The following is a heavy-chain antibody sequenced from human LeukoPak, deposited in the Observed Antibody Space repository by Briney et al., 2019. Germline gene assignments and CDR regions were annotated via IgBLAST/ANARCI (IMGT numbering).Heavy chain of an antibody. Sequence: GGSLRLSCAASGFTFSSFPMTWVRLAPGKGLEWVSTITGSGGSTYYAESVKGRFTISRDNSKNTLYLQMNSLRGEDTALYYCAKDLAGCSDSWGQGTLVTVSS. CDR2: ITGSGGST. V-gene: IGHV3-23*01. J-gene: IGHJ4*02. CDR3: AKDLAGCSDS. D-gene: IGHD2-8*01. CDR1: GFTFSSFP.